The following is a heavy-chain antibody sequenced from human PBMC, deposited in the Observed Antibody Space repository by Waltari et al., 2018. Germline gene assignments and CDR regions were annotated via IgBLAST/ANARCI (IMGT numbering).Heavy chain of an antibody. CDR2: ILGSGVNT. J-gene: IGHJ4*02. CDR1: GFTFDSYV. CDR3: VKDRQIYSGGSYADGFDD. Sequence: EVQLVESGGNVVQPGGTLRLSCGASGFTFDSYVMTWVRQAPGKGLEWVSSILGSGVNTVYADSVKGRFTISRDISKNTLYLQMNSLRAEDTALYYCVKDRQIYSGGSYADGFDDWGQGTLVTVSS. V-gene: IGHV3-23*04. D-gene: IGHD1-26*01.